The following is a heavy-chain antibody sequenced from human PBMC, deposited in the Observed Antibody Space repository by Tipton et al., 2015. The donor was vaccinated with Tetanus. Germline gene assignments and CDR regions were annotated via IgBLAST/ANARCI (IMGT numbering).Heavy chain of an antibody. V-gene: IGHV1-18*01. J-gene: IGHJ5*01. CDR3: ARDYCSSISRFLYDS. D-gene: IGHD2-2*01. Sequence: QVQLVQSGAEVKKPGASVKVSCKASGYTFTSYGISWVRQAPGQGLEWMGWISGNNGDTKHAQNLQGRVTMTTDTSTSTAYMELRSLRSDDTAVYYCARDYCSSISRFLYDSWGQRALVTVSS. CDR2: ISGNNGDT. CDR1: GYTFTSYG.